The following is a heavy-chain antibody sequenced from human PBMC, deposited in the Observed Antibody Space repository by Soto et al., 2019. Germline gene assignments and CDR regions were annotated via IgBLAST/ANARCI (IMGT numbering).Heavy chain of an antibody. CDR3: ARGLNWNYADDAFDI. Sequence: ASVKVSCKASGYTFTSYGISWVRQAPGQGLEWMGWISAYNGNTNYAQKLQGRVTMTTDTSMSTAYMELRSLRSDDTAVYYCARGLNWNYADDAFDIWGQGTMVTVSS. D-gene: IGHD1-7*01. V-gene: IGHV1-18*01. CDR1: GYTFTSYG. J-gene: IGHJ3*02. CDR2: ISAYNGNT.